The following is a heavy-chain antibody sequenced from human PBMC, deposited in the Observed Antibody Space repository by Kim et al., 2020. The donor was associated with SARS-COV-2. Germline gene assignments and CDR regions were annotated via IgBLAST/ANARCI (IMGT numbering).Heavy chain of an antibody. J-gene: IGHJ6*02. CDR1: GFTFSNAW. D-gene: IGHD3-22*01. CDR2: IKSKTDGGTT. CDR3: TTDRYYDSSGYYLGGYYYYYYGMDV. Sequence: GGSLRLSCAASGFTFSNAWMSWVRQAPGKGLEWVGRIKSKTDGGTTDYAAPVKGRFTISRDDSKNTLYLQMNSLKTEDTAVYYCTTDRYYDSSGYYLGGYYYYYYGMDVWGQGTTVTVSS. V-gene: IGHV3-15*01.